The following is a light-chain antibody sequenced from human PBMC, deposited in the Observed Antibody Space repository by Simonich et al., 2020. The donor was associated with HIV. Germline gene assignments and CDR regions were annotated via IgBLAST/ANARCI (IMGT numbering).Light chain of an antibody. CDR1: SSDVGGYNY. V-gene: IGLV2-14*01. CDR3: SSYTSSSTLV. CDR2: DVS. J-gene: IGLJ3*02. Sequence: QSALTQPASVSGSPGQSISISCTGTSSDVGGYNYVSWSQQPPGKAPNHIIYDVSKRPAGVSNRFAGSKSGNTASLTISGLQAEDEADYYCSSYTSSSTLVFGGGTKLTVL.